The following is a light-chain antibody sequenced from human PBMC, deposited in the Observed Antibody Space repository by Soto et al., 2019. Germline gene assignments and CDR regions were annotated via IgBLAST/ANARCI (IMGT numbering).Light chain of an antibody. V-gene: IGKV3-20*01. Sequence: LFFTRSPGTLSLSPGERSTLSCKASHSVSSSYLAWYQQKPGQAPRLLIYGASSRASGIPDRFSGSGSGTDFTLTISRLEPEDFAVYYCQQYGSSLITFGQGTRLEIK. CDR2: GAS. J-gene: IGKJ5*01. CDR3: QQYGSSLIT. CDR1: HSVSSSY.